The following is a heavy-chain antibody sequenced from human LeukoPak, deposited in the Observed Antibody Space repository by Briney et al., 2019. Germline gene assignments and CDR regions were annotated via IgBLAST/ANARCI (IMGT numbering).Heavy chain of an antibody. CDR2: ISSSSSYI. CDR1: GFTFSSYS. J-gene: IGHJ4*02. Sequence: PGGSLRLSCAASGFTFSSYSMNWVRQAPGKGLEWVSSISSSSSYIYYADSVKGRFTISRDNAKNSLYLQMNSLRAEDTAVYYCASVNRDGDCGYWGQGTLVTVSS. D-gene: IGHD2-21*02. CDR3: ASVNRDGDCGY. V-gene: IGHV3-21*01.